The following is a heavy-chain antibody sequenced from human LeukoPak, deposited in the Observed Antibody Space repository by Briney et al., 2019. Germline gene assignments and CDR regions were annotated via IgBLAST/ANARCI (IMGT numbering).Heavy chain of an antibody. V-gene: IGHV3-30*18. J-gene: IGHJ4*02. Sequence: GGPLRLSCAASGFTFSSYGMHWVRQAPGKGLEWVAVISYDGSNKYYADSVKGRFTISRDNSKNTLYLQMNSLRAEDTAVYYCAKEGSYGYYFDYWGQGTLVTVSS. CDR3: AKEGSYGYYFDY. CDR2: ISYDGSNK. D-gene: IGHD5-18*01. CDR1: GFTFSSYG.